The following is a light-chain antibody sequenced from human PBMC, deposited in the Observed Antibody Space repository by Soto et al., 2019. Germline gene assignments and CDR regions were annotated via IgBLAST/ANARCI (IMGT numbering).Light chain of an antibody. CDR2: GAS. V-gene: IGKV3-20*01. CDR3: QQYGSSPLT. J-gene: IGKJ3*01. CDR1: QSVSSSY. Sequence: EIVLTQSPGTLSLSPGERATLSCRASQSVSSSYLAWYQQKPGQAPRLLIYGASSRATGIPDRFSGSGSGTDFTLTISILESEDVAVYYCQQYGSSPLTFGPGNKVDIK.